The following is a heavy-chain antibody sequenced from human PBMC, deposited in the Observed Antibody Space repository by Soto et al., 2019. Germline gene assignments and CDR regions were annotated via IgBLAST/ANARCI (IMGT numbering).Heavy chain of an antibody. CDR3: TRDGLWFGEQTNNWFDP. CDR1: GFTFGDYA. J-gene: IGHJ5*02. D-gene: IGHD3-10*01. CDR2: IRSKAYGGTT. Sequence: GGSLRLSCTASGFTFGDYAMSWFRQAPGKGLEWVGFIRSKAYGGTTEYAASVKGRFTISRDDSKSIAYLQMNSLKTEDTAVYYCTRDGLWFGEQTNNWFDPWGQGTLVTVSS. V-gene: IGHV3-49*03.